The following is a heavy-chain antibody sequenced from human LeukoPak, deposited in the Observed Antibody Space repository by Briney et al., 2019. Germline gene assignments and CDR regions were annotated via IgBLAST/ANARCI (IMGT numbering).Heavy chain of an antibody. D-gene: IGHD1-26*01. Sequence: GGSLRLSCAASGFTLSSYWMSWVRQAPGKGLEWVANIKYDGSGKYYADSVKGRFTISRDDAKNSLYLEMNRLRVEDTAVYYCTRDLFSGNYQEDFWGQGTLVTVSS. V-gene: IGHV3-7*01. J-gene: IGHJ4*02. CDR2: IKYDGSGK. CDR3: TRDLFSGNYQEDF. CDR1: GFTLSSYW.